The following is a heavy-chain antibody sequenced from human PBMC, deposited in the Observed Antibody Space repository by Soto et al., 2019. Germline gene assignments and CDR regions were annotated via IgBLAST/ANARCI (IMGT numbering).Heavy chain of an antibody. Sequence: EVQLVESGGGLIQPGGSLRLSCAASGFTVSSNYMSWLRQAPGKGLEWVSVIYSGASTYYADSVKGRFTISRDNSKNTLYLQMNSLRAEDTAVYYCARDRVESGYPEYFQHWGQGTLVTVSS. CDR2: IYSGAST. V-gene: IGHV3-53*01. J-gene: IGHJ1*01. D-gene: IGHD3-22*01. CDR1: GFTVSSNY. CDR3: ARDRVESGYPEYFQH.